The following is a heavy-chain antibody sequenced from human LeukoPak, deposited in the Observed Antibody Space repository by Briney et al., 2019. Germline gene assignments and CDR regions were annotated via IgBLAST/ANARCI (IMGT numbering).Heavy chain of an antibody. V-gene: IGHV4-4*07. D-gene: IGHD2-8*01. CDR3: AREPKRRVYATINQYYYYYYMDV. CDR1: GGPISSYY. Sequence: PSETLSLTCTVSGGPISSYYWSWIRQPAGKGLEWFGRIYTSGSTNYNPSLKSRVTMSVDTSKNQFSLKLSSVTAADTAVYYCAREPKRRVYATINQYYYYYYMDVWGKGTTVTVSS. CDR2: IYTSGST. J-gene: IGHJ6*03.